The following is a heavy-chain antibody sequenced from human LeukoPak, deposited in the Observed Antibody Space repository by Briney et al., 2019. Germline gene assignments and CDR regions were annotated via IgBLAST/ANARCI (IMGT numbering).Heavy chain of an antibody. CDR1: GGSFSGYS. V-gene: IGHV4-59*01. CDR3: ARVFDSGSQAYFYYMDV. D-gene: IGHD3-10*01. J-gene: IGHJ6*03. CDR2: IYSSGST. Sequence: PSETLSLTCAVYGGSFSGYSWSWIRQPPGKGLEWIGYIYSSGSTNYNPSLKSRVTMSVDTSKNQFSLKVSSVTAADTAVYYCARVFDSGSQAYFYYMDVWGKGTTVTIFS.